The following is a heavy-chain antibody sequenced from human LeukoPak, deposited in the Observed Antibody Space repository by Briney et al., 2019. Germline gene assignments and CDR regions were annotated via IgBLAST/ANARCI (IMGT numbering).Heavy chain of an antibody. CDR1: GFTVSSYA. D-gene: IGHD6-19*01. V-gene: IGHV3-23*01. CDR3: AKDGSGWYRGNFDY. Sequence: GGSLRLSCAASGFTVSSYAMSWVRQAPGKGLEWVSAISGSGGSTYYADSVKGRFTISRDNSKNTLYLQMNSLRAEDTAVYYCAKDGSGWYRGNFDYWGQGTLVTVSS. CDR2: ISGSGGST. J-gene: IGHJ4*02.